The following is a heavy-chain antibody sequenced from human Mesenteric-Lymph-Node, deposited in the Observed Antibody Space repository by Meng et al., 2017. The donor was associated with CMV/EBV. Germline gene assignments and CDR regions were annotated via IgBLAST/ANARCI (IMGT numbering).Heavy chain of an antibody. J-gene: IGHJ4*02. D-gene: IGHD4/OR15-4a*01. V-gene: IGHV3-74*01. CDR1: GFTFSSYW. CDR2: IDNDGSST. Sequence: GGSLRLSCAASGFTFSSYWMHWVRQAPGKGLVWVSRIDNDGSSTAYADSVRGRFTISRDNARNTLYLQMNSLRAEDTAVYYCARTWMVHFDQWGQGTLVTVSS. CDR3: ARTWMVHFDQ.